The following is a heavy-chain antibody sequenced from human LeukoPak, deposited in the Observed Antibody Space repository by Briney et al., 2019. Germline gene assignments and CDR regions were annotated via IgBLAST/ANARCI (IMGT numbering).Heavy chain of an antibody. CDR3: ARATTYDILTGYFDY. CDR2: INHSGST. Sequence: SETLSLTCAVYGGSFSGYYWSWIRQPPGKGLEWIGEINHSGSTNYNPSLKSRVTISVDTSKNQFSLKLSSVTAEDTAVYYCARATTYDILTGYFDYWGQGTLVTVSS. CDR1: GGSFSGYY. J-gene: IGHJ4*02. V-gene: IGHV4-34*01. D-gene: IGHD3-9*01.